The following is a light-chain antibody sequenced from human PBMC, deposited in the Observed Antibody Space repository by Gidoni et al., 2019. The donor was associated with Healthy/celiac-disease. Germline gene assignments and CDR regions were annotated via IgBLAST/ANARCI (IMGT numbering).Light chain of an antibody. Sequence: DIQMTQSPSSLSASVGDRVTITCRASQSISSYLNWDQQKPGKAPNLLIYAASSLQSGVPSRFSGSGSGTDFTLTISSLQPEDFATYYCQQSYSTPRTFGQGTEVEIK. CDR3: QQSYSTPRT. CDR2: AAS. CDR1: QSISSY. J-gene: IGKJ1*01. V-gene: IGKV1-39*01.